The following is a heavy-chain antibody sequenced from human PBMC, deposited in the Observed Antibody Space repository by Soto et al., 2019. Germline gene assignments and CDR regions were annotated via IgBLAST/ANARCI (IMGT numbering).Heavy chain of an antibody. J-gene: IGHJ6*02. V-gene: IGHV3-48*02. CDR2: ISYDSDTI. CDR1: LFTFGTYS. Sequence: PGGSLRLSCSGSLFTFGTYSMNWVRQAAGKGLEWIAYISYDSDTIQYADSVKGRFTISRDNAKNSLYLQMNSLRDEDTAVYYCARLYYDYVWGQGTTVTVSS. CDR3: ARLYYDYV. D-gene: IGHD3-3*01.